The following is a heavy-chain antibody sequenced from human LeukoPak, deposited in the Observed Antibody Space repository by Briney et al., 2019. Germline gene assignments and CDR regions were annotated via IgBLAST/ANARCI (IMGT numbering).Heavy chain of an antibody. CDR3: ARDKYYDSEDGDY. Sequence: GGSLRLSCVGSGFTFRSHAMSWVRQAPEKGLEFVSGIYENGGTTYYADSVKGRFSISRDNSKNTLYLQMNSLRAEDTAVYYCARDKYYDSEDGDYWGQGTLVTVSS. CDR2: IYENGGTT. CDR1: GFTFRSHA. J-gene: IGHJ4*02. D-gene: IGHD3-22*01. V-gene: IGHV3-23*01.